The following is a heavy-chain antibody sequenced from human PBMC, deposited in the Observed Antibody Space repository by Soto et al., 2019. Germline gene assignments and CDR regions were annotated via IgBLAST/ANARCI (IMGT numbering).Heavy chain of an antibody. CDR1: GFSLSTSGVG. J-gene: IGHJ3*02. Sequence: QITLKESGPTLVKPTQTLTLTCTFSGFSLSTSGVGVGWIRQPPGKALEWLALIYLDDDKRYSPSLKSRLTITKDTSKNQVVLTMTNMDPVDTATYYCAHYFYILVDDAFDIWGQGTMVTVSS. V-gene: IGHV2-5*02. D-gene: IGHD2-8*02. CDR3: AHYFYILVDDAFDI. CDR2: IYLDDDK.